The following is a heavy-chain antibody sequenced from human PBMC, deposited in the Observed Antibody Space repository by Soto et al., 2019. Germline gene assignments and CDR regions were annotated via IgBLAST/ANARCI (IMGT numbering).Heavy chain of an antibody. CDR2: ISGSGGNT. Sequence: EVQLLESGGGLVQPGGSLRLSCATSGFTFSMYAMSWVRQAPGKGLEWVSAISGSGGNTYYADSAKGRFTISRDKSKKAVYLQMSILSAADTAVYYCAKESNHFYYYGMDVWGPGPTVTVSS. V-gene: IGHV3-23*01. J-gene: IGHJ6*02. CDR3: AKESNHFYYYGMDV. CDR1: GFTFSMYA.